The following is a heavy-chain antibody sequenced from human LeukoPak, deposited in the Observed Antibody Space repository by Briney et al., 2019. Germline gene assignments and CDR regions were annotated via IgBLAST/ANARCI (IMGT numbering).Heavy chain of an antibody. Sequence: SETLSLTCTVSGDSLRRGAYYWSWIRQHPGKGLEWIGKIYSSGSTHYNPSLKSRVLISIDTSKNQFSLKVRSVTAADTAVYFCARDWGRYAIWGQGKVVIASS. CDR1: GDSLRRGAYY. J-gene: IGHJ3*02. D-gene: IGHD3-9*01. CDR2: IYSSGST. V-gene: IGHV4-31*03. CDR3: ARDWGRYAI.